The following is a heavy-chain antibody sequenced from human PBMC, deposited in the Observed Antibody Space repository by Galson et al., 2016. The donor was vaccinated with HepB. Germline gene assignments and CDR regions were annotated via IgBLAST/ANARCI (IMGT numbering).Heavy chain of an antibody. D-gene: IGHD3-10*01. CDR2: INTDGSST. V-gene: IGHV3-74*01. J-gene: IGHJ4*02. CDR1: GFTFSSHW. CDR3: ASSVRGSGSPPGGY. Sequence: SLRLSCAASGFTFSSHWMHWVRQAPGKGLVWVSRINTDGSSTSYADSVKGRFTISRDNAKNTLYLQMNSLRAEDTAVYYCASSVRGSGSPPGGYWGQGILVTVFS.